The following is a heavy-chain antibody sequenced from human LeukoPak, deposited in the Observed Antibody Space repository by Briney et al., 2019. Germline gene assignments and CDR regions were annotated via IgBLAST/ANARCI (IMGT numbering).Heavy chain of an antibody. CDR1: AFIFSSHW. CDR3: ARYGY. J-gene: IGHJ4*02. V-gene: IGHV3-53*01. CDR2: IYSGGST. Sequence: GGSLRLSCEGSAFIFSSHWMNWVRQAPGKGLEWVSVIYSGGSTYYADSVKGRFTTSRDNSKNTLYLQMNSLRAEDTAVYYCARYGYWGQGTLVTVSS. D-gene: IGHD3-10*01.